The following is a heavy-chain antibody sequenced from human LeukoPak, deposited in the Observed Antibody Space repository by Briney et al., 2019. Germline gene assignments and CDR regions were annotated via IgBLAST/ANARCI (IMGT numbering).Heavy chain of an antibody. J-gene: IGHJ4*02. CDR1: GFTFSSYG. V-gene: IGHV3-30*02. Sequence: GGSLRLSCAASGFTFSSYGMHWVRQAPGKGLEWVAFIRYDGSNKYYADSVKGRFTISRDNSKNTLYLQMNSPRAEDTAVYYCAKGPYYYDSSGPTTSFDYWGQGTLVTVSS. CDR2: IRYDGSNK. D-gene: IGHD3-22*01. CDR3: AKGPYYYDSSGPTTSFDY.